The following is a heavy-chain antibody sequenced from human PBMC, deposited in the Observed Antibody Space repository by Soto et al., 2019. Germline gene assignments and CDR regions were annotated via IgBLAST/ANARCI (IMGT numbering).Heavy chain of an antibody. CDR2: ISSNGGST. CDR1: GFTISSYA. Sequence: PGGSLRLSCSVFGFTISSYAMHWVRQAPGKRLQYVSSISSNGGSTYYADSVKGRFTISRDNSKNTLYLQMSSLRVEDTAVYYCVKDRYVDYWGQGTLVTVSS. J-gene: IGHJ4*02. V-gene: IGHV3-64D*06. CDR3: VKDRYVDY.